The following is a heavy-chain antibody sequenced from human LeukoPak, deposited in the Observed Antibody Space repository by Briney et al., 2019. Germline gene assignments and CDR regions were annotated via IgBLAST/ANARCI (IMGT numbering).Heavy chain of an antibody. CDR1: GFTVSGNY. CDR3: ARGAITIFGDHSGYFDY. J-gene: IGHJ4*02. CDR2: ISYDGSNK. D-gene: IGHD3-3*01. V-gene: IGHV3-30-3*01. Sequence: GGSLRLSCAASGFTVSGNYMSWVRQAPGKGLEWVAVISYDGSNKYYADSVKGRFTISRDNSKNTLYLQMNSLRAEDTAVYYCARGAITIFGDHSGYFDYWGQGTLVTVSS.